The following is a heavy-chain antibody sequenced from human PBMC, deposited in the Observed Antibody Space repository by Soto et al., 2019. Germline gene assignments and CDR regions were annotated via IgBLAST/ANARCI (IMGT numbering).Heavy chain of an antibody. CDR2: ISAYNGNT. CDR1: GYTFTSYG. D-gene: IGHD2-21*01. CDR3: VRSGTARLLRHSWFDT. V-gene: IGHV1-18*01. Sequence: ASVKVSCKASGYTFTSYGISWVRQAPGQGLEWMGWISAYNGNTNYAQKLQGRVTMTTDTSTSTAYMELRSLRSDDTAVYYCVRSGTARLLRHSWFDTWGQGTLVTVSS. J-gene: IGHJ5*02.